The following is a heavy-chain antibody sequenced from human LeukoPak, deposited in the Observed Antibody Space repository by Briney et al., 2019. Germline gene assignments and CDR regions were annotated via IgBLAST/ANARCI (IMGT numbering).Heavy chain of an antibody. CDR3: ARDSAPLVVVPAAMGGYYYYGMDV. D-gene: IGHD2-2*01. J-gene: IGHJ6*02. Sequence: GASVNVSCKASGYTFTSYGISWVRQAPGQGLEWMGWISACNGNTNYAQKLQGRVTMTTDTSTSTAYMELRSLRSDDTAVYYCARDSAPLVVVPAAMGGYYYYGMDVWGQGTTVTVSS. V-gene: IGHV1-18*01. CDR2: ISACNGNT. CDR1: GYTFTSYG.